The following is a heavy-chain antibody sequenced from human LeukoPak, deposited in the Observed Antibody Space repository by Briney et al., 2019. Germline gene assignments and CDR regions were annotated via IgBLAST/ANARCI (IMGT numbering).Heavy chain of an antibody. CDR1: GFTFSDYY. J-gene: IGHJ1*01. CDR3: AREGYYGSRYFQH. D-gene: IGHD3-10*01. Sequence: GGSLRLSWAASGFTFSDYYMSWIRQAPGKGLEWVSYISSSGSTIYYADSVKGRFTISRDNAKNSLYLQMNSLRAEDTAVYYCAREGYYGSRYFQHWGQGTLVTVSS. CDR2: ISSSGSTI. V-gene: IGHV3-11*01.